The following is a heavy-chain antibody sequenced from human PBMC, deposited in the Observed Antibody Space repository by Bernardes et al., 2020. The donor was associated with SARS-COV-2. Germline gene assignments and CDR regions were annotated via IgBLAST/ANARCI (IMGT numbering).Heavy chain of an antibody. V-gene: IGHV1-2*02. D-gene: IGHD2-8*01. CDR2: INPNRGCT. CDR1: GYTFTGYY. Sequence: ASVTVSCKASGYTFTGYYMHWVRQAPGQGLEWMGWINPNRGCTNYAQKFQGSVTMTRDTSISTAYMGLSRLRSDDTAVYYCARGHLYCTNDVCPDAFDIWSQGTMVTVSS. CDR3: ARGHLYCTNDVCPDAFDI. J-gene: IGHJ3*02.